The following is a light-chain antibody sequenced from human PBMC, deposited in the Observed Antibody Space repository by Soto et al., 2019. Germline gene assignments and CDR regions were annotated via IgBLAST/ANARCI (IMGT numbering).Light chain of an antibody. CDR1: QDISND. CDR3: LQDYNYPWT. Sequence: AIQMTQSPSSLSASVGDRVTITCRASQDISNDLGWYQEKPGQAPKLLIYAASNLQSGVPSRFSGSGSGTDFTLTIRSLQPEDFATYYCLQDYNYPWTFGQGTKEEI. V-gene: IGKV1-6*01. J-gene: IGKJ1*01. CDR2: AAS.